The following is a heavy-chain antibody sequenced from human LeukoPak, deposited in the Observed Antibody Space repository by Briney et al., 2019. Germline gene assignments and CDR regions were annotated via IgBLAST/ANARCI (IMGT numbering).Heavy chain of an antibody. CDR2: INAGNGNT. J-gene: IGHJ4*02. CDR1: GYTFTSYA. Sequence: ASVKVSCKASGYTFTSYAMHWVRQAPGQRLEWMGWINAGNGNTKYSQKFQGRVTITRDTSASTAYMELSSLRSEDTAVYYCARDSSGWFEFDYWGQGTLVTVSS. D-gene: IGHD6-19*01. CDR3: ARDSSGWFEFDY. V-gene: IGHV1-3*01.